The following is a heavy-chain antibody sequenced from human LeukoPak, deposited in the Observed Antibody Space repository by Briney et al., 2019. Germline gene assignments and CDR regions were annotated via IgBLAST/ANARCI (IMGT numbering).Heavy chain of an antibody. D-gene: IGHD6-13*01. CDR1: GFTFSSYS. Sequence: PGGSLRLSCAASGFTFSSYSMNWVRQAPGKGLEWVSSISSSSSYIYYADSVKGRFTISRDNAKNSLYLQMNSLRAEDTAVYYCARWFSKGHSSSQHYYYGMDVWGQGTTVTVSS. J-gene: IGHJ6*02. V-gene: IGHV3-21*01. CDR2: ISSSSSYI. CDR3: ARWFSKGHSSSQHYYYGMDV.